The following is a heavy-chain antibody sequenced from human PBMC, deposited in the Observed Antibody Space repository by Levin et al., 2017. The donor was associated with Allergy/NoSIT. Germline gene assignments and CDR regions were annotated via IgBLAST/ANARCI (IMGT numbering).Heavy chain of an antibody. CDR1: GYSFTSDW. D-gene: IGHD3-16*01. J-gene: IGHJ5*02. V-gene: IGHV5-51*01. CDR2: IYPGDSDT. Sequence: GESLKISCKTSGYSFTSDWIGWVRQMPGKGLEWMGIIYPGDSDTRYSPSFRGQVSISADKSISTAYLQWRSLKASDTAIYYCARGGGRRFDPWGQGTLVTVSS. CDR3: ARGGGRRFDP.